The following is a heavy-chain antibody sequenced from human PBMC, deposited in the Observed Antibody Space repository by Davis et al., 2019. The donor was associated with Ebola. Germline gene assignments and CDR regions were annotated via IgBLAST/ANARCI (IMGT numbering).Heavy chain of an antibody. J-gene: IGHJ5*02. CDR3: ARGAGYSLFDP. CDR2: INHSGST. CDR1: GGSFRGYY. D-gene: IGHD6-13*01. Sequence: SETLSLTCAVYGGSFRGYYWSWIRQPPGKGLEWIGEINHSGSTNYNPSLKSRVTISVDTSKNQFSLKLSSVTAADTAVYYCARGAGYSLFDPWGQGTLVTVSS. V-gene: IGHV4-34*01.